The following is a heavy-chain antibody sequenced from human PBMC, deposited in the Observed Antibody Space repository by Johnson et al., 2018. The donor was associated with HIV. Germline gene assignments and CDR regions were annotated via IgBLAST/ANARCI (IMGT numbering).Heavy chain of an antibody. CDR1: GFTFRSYA. Sequence: QVQLVESGGGVVQPGRSLRLSCAASGFTFRSYAIHWVRQAPGKGLEWVSGINWNGGSTGYADSVKGRFTISRDNSKNTLYLQMNSLRAEDTAVYYCARDEPIVVVVAAIGDAFDIWGQGTMVTVCS. CDR3: ARDEPIVVVVAAIGDAFDI. V-gene: IGHV3-NL1*01. D-gene: IGHD2-15*01. J-gene: IGHJ3*02. CDR2: INWNGGST.